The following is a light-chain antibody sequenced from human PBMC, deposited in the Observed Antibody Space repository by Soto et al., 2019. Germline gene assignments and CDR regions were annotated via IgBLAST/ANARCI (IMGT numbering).Light chain of an antibody. V-gene: IGKV3-20*01. J-gene: IGKJ4*01. CDR2: GAS. Sequence: IVLTQSPGTLSLSPGERLTLSCRASQSFTSSYLAWYQQKPGQAPRLLIYGASNRATGIPDRFSGSGSGTDFTLTISRLEPEDFAVYYCQQYSSSPLTFGGGTKVDTK. CDR1: QSFTSSY. CDR3: QQYSSSPLT.